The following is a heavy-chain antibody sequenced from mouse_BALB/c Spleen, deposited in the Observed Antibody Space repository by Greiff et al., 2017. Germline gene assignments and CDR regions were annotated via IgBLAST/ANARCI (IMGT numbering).Heavy chain of an antibody. CDR3: ALYGNGAWFAY. J-gene: IGHJ3*01. Sequence: VQLQQSGAELVRPGVSVKISCKGSGYTFTDYAMHWVKQSHAKSLEWIGVISTYYGNTNYNQKFKGKATMTVDKSSSTAYMELARLTSEDSAIYYCALYGNGAWFAYWGQGTLVTVSA. CDR1: GYTFTDYA. D-gene: IGHD2-1*01. V-gene: IGHV1S137*01. CDR2: ISTYYGNT.